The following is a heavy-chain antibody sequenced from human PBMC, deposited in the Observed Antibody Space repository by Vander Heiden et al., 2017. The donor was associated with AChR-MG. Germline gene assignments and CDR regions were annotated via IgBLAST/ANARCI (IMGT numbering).Heavy chain of an antibody. V-gene: IGHV4-59*01. CDR3: ARDSGGCSGGSCYFVGFDY. CDR1: GGSISSSY. Sequence: QVQLQESGPGLVKPSETLSLTCTVSGGSISSSYWSWIRQPPGKGLEWIGYIYYSGSTNYNPSLKSRVTISVDTSKNQFSLKLSSVTAADTAVYYCARDSGGCSGGSCYFVGFDYWGQGTLVTVSS. D-gene: IGHD2-15*01. J-gene: IGHJ4*02. CDR2: IYYSGST.